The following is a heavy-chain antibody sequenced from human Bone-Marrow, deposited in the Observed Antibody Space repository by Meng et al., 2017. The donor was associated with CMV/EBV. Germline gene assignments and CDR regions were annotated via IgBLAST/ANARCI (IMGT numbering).Heavy chain of an antibody. J-gene: IGHJ4*02. Sequence: GESLKISCAASGFTFDDYGMSWVRQAPGKGLEWVSYISSSGSTIYYADSVKGRFTISRDNAKNSLYLQMNSLRAEDTAVYYCARASLTYYYDSSGYLDYWGQGTLVTVSS. CDR1: GFTFDDYG. V-gene: IGHV3-48*03. D-gene: IGHD3-22*01. CDR2: ISSSGSTI. CDR3: ARASLTYYYDSSGYLDY.